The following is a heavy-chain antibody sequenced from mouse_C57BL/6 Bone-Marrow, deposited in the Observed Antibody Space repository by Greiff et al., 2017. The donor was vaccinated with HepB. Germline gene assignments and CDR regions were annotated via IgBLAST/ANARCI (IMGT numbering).Heavy chain of an antibody. CDR1: GYTFTSYW. CDR2: IDPSDSYT. CDR3: AREGAYDYALHYAMDY. J-gene: IGHJ4*01. V-gene: IGHV1-69*01. Sequence: QVQLQQPGAELVMPGASVKLSCKASGYTFTSYWMHWVKQRPGQGLEWIGEIDPSDSYTNYNQKFKGKSTLTVDKSSSTAYMQLSSLTSEDSAVYYCAREGAYDYALHYAMDYWGQGTSVTVSS. D-gene: IGHD2-4*01.